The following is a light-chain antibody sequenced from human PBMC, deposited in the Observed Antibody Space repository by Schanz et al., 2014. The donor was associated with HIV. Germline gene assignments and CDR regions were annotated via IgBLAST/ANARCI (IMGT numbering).Light chain of an antibody. CDR1: SSKIEINN. CDR3: AAWDDSLNGWV. J-gene: IGLJ3*02. Sequence: VLTQPPSASGTPRQGVTILCSGSSSKIEINNLTSYPHPPGTAPKLLMYAHMERPSGLPDRFSGSKSGTSASLAISGVQSEDEADYYCAAWDDSLNGWVFGGGTKLTVL. CDR2: AHM. V-gene: IGLV1-44*01.